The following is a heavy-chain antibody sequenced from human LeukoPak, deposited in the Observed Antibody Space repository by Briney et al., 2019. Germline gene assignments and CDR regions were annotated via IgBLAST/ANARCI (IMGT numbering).Heavy chain of an antibody. Sequence: GGSLRLSCAASGFTFSNYNMNWVRQAPGKGLEWVSYISSSSNNIYYADSVKGRFTISRDNAKNSLYLQMNSLRAEDTAVYYCARAPQYCTDGVCYGGAYYFDYWGQGTLVTVSS. J-gene: IGHJ4*02. D-gene: IGHD2-8*01. CDR2: ISSSSNNI. CDR1: GFTFSNYN. CDR3: ARAPQYCTDGVCYGGAYYFDY. V-gene: IGHV3-48*01.